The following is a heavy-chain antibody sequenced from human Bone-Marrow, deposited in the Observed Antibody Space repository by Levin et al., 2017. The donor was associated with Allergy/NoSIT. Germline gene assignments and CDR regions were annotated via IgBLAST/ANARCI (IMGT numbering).Heavy chain of an antibody. D-gene: IGHD3-3*01. CDR3: ARHLYYDFWSGYAY. CDR1: GFTFSRYW. J-gene: IGHJ4*02. CDR2: IKQDGSEK. V-gene: IGHV3-7*01. Sequence: GESLKISCTTSGFTFSRYWMTWVRQAPGKGLEWVANIKQDGSEKFYVDSVKGRFTISRDNAKMSVYLQMSSLSAEDTAIYYCARHLYYDFWSGYAYWGQGTLVTVSS.